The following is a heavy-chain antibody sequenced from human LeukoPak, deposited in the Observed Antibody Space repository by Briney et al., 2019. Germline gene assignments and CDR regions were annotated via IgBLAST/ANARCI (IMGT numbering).Heavy chain of an antibody. Sequence: GGSLRLSCVASGFTFSSYEINWVRHAPGKGLEWISHISSSGSTIYYADFLRGRFTISRDNAKNSVYLQMNSLRAEDTAVYYCLRDRGYSTYDCWGQGTLVTVSS. V-gene: IGHV3-48*03. CDR2: ISSSGSTI. CDR1: GFTFSSYE. J-gene: IGHJ4*02. D-gene: IGHD6-13*01. CDR3: LRDRGYSTYDC.